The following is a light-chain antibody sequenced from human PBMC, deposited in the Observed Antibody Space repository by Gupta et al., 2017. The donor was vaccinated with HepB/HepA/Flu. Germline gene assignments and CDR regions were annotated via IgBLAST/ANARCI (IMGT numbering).Light chain of an antibody. CDR3: QAWDTRNVI. V-gene: IGLV3-1*01. Sequence: SYELTQPPSLSVSPGQTASITCSGGELGGKYASWYQQKSGQSPVMVIYIDNTRPSGIPERFSGSKSGNTATLTITGTQARDEADYYCQAWDTRNVIFGGGTKLTVL. J-gene: IGLJ2*01. CDR2: IDN. CDR1: ELGGKY.